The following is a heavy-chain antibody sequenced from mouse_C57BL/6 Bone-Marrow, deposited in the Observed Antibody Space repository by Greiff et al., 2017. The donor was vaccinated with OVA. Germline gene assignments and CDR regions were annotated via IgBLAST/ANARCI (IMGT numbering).Heavy chain of an antibody. J-gene: IGHJ4*01. Sequence: DVMLVESGEGLVKPGGSLKLSCAASGFTFSSYAMSWVRQTPEKRLEWVAYISSGGDYIYYADTVKGRFTISRDNARNTLYLQMRSLKSEDTAMYYCTRGHYYGSSPYYYAMDYWGQGTSVTVSS. D-gene: IGHD1-1*01. V-gene: IGHV5-9-1*02. CDR1: GFTFSSYA. CDR3: TRGHYYGSSPYYYAMDY. CDR2: ISSGGDYI.